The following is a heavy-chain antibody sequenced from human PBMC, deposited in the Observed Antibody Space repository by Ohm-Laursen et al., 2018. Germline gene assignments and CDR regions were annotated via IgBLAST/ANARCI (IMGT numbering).Heavy chain of an antibody. Sequence: SETLSLTCTVSADSINTEGYYWNWIRQHPGKGLEWIGYIYYRGSTHYNPSLKSQVTISIETSKNQFSLKLNSVTAADTAVYYCARGLYSNYFPFDRWGQGTLVTVSS. CDR1: ADSINTEGYY. CDR2: IYYRGST. V-gene: IGHV4-31*01. J-gene: IGHJ5*02. CDR3: ARGLYSNYFPFDR. D-gene: IGHD4-11*01.